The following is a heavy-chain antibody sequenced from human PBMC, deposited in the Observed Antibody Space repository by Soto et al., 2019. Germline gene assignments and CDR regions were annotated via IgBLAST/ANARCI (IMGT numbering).Heavy chain of an antibody. V-gene: IGHV4-59*01. D-gene: IGHD3-10*01. CDR2: LYYSGST. J-gene: IGHJ5*02. CDR3: ARGATASGSYHWWFDP. CDR1: GGSISSYY. Sequence: PSETLSLTCTVSGGSISSYYWSWIRQPPGKGLEWIGCLYYSGSTNYNPSLRSRVTMSVDTSKNQFSLELSSVTAADTAMYYCARGATASGSYHWWFDPWGQGALVTVSS.